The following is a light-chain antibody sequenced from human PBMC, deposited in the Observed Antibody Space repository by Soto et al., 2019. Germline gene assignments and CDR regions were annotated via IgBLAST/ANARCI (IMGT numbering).Light chain of an antibody. CDR1: SSDIGGYFY. J-gene: IGLJ1*01. CDR3: SSYTDSSTLV. V-gene: IGLV2-14*01. Sequence: QSALTQPASVSGSPGQSITISCTGTSSDIGGYFYVSWYQQHPGSAPKLILYEVSNRPSGVSNRFSGTKSGNTASLTISGLQAETEADYYCSSYTDSSTLVCGTGTKVTVL. CDR2: EVS.